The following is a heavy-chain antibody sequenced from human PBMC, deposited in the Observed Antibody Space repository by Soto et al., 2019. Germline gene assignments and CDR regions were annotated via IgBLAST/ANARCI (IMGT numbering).Heavy chain of an antibody. V-gene: IGHV1-69*12. CDR1: GGTFSSYA. D-gene: IGHD5-18*01. CDR2: IIPIFGTA. J-gene: IGHJ4*02. CDR3: AILPRGYSYVLEDY. Sequence: QVQLVQSGAEVKKPGSSVKVSCKASGGTFSSYAISWVRQAPGQGLEWMGGIIPIFGTANYAQKFQGRFTITADESTSTAYMELSSLRSADTAAYYCAILPRGYSYVLEDYWGQGTLVTVSS.